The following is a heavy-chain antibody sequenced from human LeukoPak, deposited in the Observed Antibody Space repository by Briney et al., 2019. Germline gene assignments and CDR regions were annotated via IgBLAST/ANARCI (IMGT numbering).Heavy chain of an antibody. J-gene: IGHJ4*02. D-gene: IGHD3-22*01. CDR1: GFPVSGYG. CDR3: ARNYYVISNYYSGLDY. V-gene: IGHV3-30*02. Sequence: GGSLRLSCVASGFPVSGYGMHWVRQAPGKGLQWVTYISYDGSNIFYADSVKGRFTISRDDAKNTLFLQMDSLRVEDTAIYYCARNYYVISNYYSGLDYWGQGTLVTVSS. CDR2: ISYDGSNI.